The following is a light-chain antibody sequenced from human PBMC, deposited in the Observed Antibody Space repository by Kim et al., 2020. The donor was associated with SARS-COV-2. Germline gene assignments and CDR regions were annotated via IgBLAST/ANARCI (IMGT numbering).Light chain of an antibody. V-gene: IGKV3-20*01. Sequence: SQGESAALSCRASQSVTSSSLAWYQHKHGQTPRLLIYGASSRAAGIPDRFSGSGSGTDFTLTVSRLEPEDFAVYYCQQYGKSPVTFGQGTRLEIK. J-gene: IGKJ5*01. CDR3: QQYGKSPVT. CDR2: GAS. CDR1: QSVTSSS.